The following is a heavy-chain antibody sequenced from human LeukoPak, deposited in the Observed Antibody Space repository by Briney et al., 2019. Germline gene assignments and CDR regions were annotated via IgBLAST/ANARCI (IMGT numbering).Heavy chain of an antibody. D-gene: IGHD2-8*02. V-gene: IGHV3-11*01. CDR1: RFTFSDYY. CDR3: ATYRQVLLPFES. CDR2: ISSSGNTI. J-gene: IGHJ4*02. Sequence: GGSLRLSCTASRFTFSDYYMSWIRQAPGKGLEWVSYISSSGNTIYYADSVKGRFTISRDNAKNSVYLQMNRLRAEDTAIYYCATYRQVLLPFESWGQGTLVTVSS.